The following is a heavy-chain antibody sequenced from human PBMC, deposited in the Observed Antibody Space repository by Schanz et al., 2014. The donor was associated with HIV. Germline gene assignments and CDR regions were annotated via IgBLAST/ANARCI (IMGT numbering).Heavy chain of an antibody. Sequence: VQLVESGGGLVQPGGSQRLSCAASRFTFSTYGMHWVRQAPGKGLEWVAVISYDGSNKYYADSVKGRFTISRDNAKNSLHLQMNSLRAEDTALYYCAKDIGRDVGYGLDVWGQGTTVTVSS. V-gene: IGHV3-30*18. CDR2: ISYDGSNK. CDR1: RFTFSTYG. D-gene: IGHD1-26*01. CDR3: AKDIGRDVGYGLDV. J-gene: IGHJ6*02.